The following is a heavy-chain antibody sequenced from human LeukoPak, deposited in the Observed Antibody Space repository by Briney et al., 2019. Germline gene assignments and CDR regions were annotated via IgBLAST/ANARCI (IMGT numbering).Heavy chain of an antibody. CDR1: GGSISSGDYY. V-gene: IGHV4-30-4*01. D-gene: IGHD3-3*01. Sequence: SQTLSLTCTVSGGSISSGDYYWSWIRQPPGKGLEWIGYIYYSGSTYYNPSLKSRVTISVDTSENQFSLKLSSVTAADTAVYYCASSYYDFWSGYYPNSAIDYWGQGTLVTVSS. J-gene: IGHJ4*02. CDR2: IYYSGST. CDR3: ASSYYDFWSGYYPNSAIDY.